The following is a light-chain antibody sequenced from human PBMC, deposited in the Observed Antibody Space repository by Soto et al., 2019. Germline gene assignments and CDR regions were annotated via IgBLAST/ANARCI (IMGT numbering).Light chain of an antibody. CDR3: HQRGSWPHPIT. Sequence: EIVFTQSPGTLSLSQGETATLSCRASESISRDYLAWSQQRLGKAPSLLXYGASSGATGIPDRLSGSGSGKDFTLTISSLETQDFAVSYCHQRGSWPHPITFGQGTRLEIK. CDR1: ESISRDY. J-gene: IGKJ5*01. V-gene: IGKV3-20*01. CDR2: GAS.